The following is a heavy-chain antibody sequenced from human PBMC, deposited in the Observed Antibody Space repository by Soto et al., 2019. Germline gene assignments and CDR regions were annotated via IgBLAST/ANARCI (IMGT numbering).Heavy chain of an antibody. CDR3: VKGPEHCTASPSYSGVVH. Sequence: EVQLLESGGGLVQPGGSLRLSCAASGFIFSSYAMTWVRQVPGKGLEWVSDISASGDAADYADSLKGRFTISRDNSENILFLRTNKRIADGISVYYCVKGPEHCTASPSYSGVVHWGHGTRVTLS. V-gene: IGHV3-23*01. CDR2: ISASGDAA. CDR1: GFIFSSYA. D-gene: IGHD2-8*02. J-gene: IGHJ4*01.